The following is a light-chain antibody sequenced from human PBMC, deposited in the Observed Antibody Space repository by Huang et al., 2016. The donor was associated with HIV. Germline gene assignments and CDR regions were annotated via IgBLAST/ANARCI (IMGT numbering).Light chain of an antibody. J-gene: IGKJ4*01. V-gene: IGKV3-15*01. CDR1: QGVSST. Sequence: EIVMTQSPATLSVSPGERATLSCRASQGVSSTLAWYQQIPGQAPRLLIYGASTWATGIPARFVGGGSGAEFTLTINSLQSEDFAVYYCQQYNNWPLTFGGGTKVEIK. CDR3: QQYNNWPLT. CDR2: GAS.